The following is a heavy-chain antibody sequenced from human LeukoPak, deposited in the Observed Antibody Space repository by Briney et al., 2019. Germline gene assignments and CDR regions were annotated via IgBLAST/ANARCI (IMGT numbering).Heavy chain of an antibody. Sequence: GGSLRLSCAASKFTFTTYAMNWVRQAPGKGLEWVSTISGSGGSTYYADSVKGRFTISRDNSKNTLYLQMNSLRAEDTAVYYCARVDLSDAFDIWGQGTMVTVSS. CDR2: ISGSGGST. CDR1: KFTFTTYA. J-gene: IGHJ3*02. CDR3: ARVDLSDAFDI. D-gene: IGHD2/OR15-2a*01. V-gene: IGHV3-23*01.